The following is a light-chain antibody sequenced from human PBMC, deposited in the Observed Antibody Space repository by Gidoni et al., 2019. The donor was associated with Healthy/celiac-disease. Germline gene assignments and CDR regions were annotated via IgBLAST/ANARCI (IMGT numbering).Light chain of an antibody. J-gene: IGKJ1*01. CDR1: QSLVYSDGNTY. Sequence: DVVMTQSPLSLPVTLGQPAAISCRSRQSLVYSDGNTYLNWFQQRPGHSPRRLIYKVSNRDSGVPDRFSGSGSGTDFTLKISRVEAEDVGVYYCMQGTHWPPWTFGQGTKVEIK. CDR2: KVS. CDR3: MQGTHWPPWT. V-gene: IGKV2-30*01.